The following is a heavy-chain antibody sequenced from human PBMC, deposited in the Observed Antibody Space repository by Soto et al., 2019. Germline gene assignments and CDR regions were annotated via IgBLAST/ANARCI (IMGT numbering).Heavy chain of an antibody. J-gene: IGHJ4*02. CDR2: ISGYHGNT. CDR3: ARDPPPPNY. CDR1: GYNFASYA. Sequence: QVQLVQSGAEVKKPGASVKVSCKASGYNFASYAIRWMRQAPGQGLERMGWISGYHGNTNYTQKLQVRVTMTTDTATSTAYNELRSMRSDDTAVYYCARDPPPPNYLGQGTVFTVSS. V-gene: IGHV1-18*01.